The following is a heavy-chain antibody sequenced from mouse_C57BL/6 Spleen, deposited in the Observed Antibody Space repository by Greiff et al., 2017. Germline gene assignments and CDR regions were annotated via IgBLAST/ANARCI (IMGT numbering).Heavy chain of an antibody. CDR3: GRSSPYAMDY. CDR1: GFTFSDYG. D-gene: IGHD1-1*01. J-gene: IGHJ4*01. Sequence: DVQLVESGGGLVKPGGSLKLSCAASGFTFSDYGMHWVRQAPEKGLEWVAYISSGSSTIYYADTVKGRFTISRDNAKNTLFLQMTSLRSEDTAMYYCGRSSPYAMDYWGQGTSVTVSS. V-gene: IGHV5-17*01. CDR2: ISSGSSTI.